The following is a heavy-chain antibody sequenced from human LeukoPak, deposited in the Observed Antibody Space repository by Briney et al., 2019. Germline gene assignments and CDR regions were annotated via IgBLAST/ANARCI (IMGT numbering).Heavy chain of an antibody. Sequence: PGGSLRLSCAASGFTFSTFSMTWVRQAPGKGLEWVSVISSRGTTTMYADSVKGRFTISRDNSKDTLYLQMNSLKAEDTALYFCAKGGPYCSTTSCAQTFDCWGQGTLVTVSP. CDR2: ISSRGTTT. CDR3: AKGGPYCSTTSCAQTFDC. CDR1: GFTFSTFS. J-gene: IGHJ4*02. V-gene: IGHV3-23*01. D-gene: IGHD2-2*01.